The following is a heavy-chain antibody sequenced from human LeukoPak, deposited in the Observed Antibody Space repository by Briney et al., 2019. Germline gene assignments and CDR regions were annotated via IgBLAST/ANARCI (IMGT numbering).Heavy chain of an antibody. CDR3: ARDLYYYDSSGYWATYYYYMDV. Sequence: SETLSLTCAVYGGSFSGYYWSWIRQPPGKGPEWIGEINHSGSTNYNPSLKSRVTISVDTSKNQFSLKLSSVTAADTAVYYCARDLYYYDSSGYWATYYYYMDVWGKGTTVTVSS. J-gene: IGHJ6*03. V-gene: IGHV4-34*01. CDR2: INHSGST. D-gene: IGHD3-22*01. CDR1: GGSFSGYY.